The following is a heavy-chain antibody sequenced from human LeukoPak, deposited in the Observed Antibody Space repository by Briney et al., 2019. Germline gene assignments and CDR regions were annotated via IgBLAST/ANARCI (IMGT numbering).Heavy chain of an antibody. D-gene: IGHD4-17*01. CDR3: ARDRGNGDYGDYFDS. CDR2: IHTSSRV. J-gene: IGHJ4*02. V-gene: IGHV4-61*02. CDR1: GDSITRGTYY. Sequence: SETLSLTCTVFGDSITRGTYYWNWIRQPAGKGLEWIGRIHTSSRVNYNPSLKSRVTISIDTSRNLVSLRLTSVTAADAAVYYCARDRGNGDYGDYFDSWGQGTLVSVSS.